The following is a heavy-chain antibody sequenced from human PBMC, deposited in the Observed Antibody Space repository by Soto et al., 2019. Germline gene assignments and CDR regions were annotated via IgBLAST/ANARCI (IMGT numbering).Heavy chain of an antibody. CDR2: ISYDGSKK. CDR1: GFTLSDYP. CDR3: ARESPVLSWYFDL. Sequence: GGSLRLSCAAPGFTLSDYPMNWVRQAPGKGLEWVALISYDGSKKYYADSVRGRFTISRDNSKNTLYLQMSSLTTEDTSVYYCARESPVLSWYFDLWGRGTLVTVSS. J-gene: IGHJ2*01. V-gene: IGHV3-30-3*01.